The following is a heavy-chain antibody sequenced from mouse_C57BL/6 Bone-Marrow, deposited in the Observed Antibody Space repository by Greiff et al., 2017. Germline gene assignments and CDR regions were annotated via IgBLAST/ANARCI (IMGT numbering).Heavy chain of an antibody. CDR2: FNPNYGTT. CDR3: ARGYDYDYAIDN. Sequence: EVQLQQSGPELVKPGASVKISCKASGYSFTDYNMNWVKQSNGKSLEWIGVFNPNYGTTSYNQKFKGKATLTVDQSSSTAYMQLNSRTSEDSSVYYCARGYDYDYAIDNWGQGASVTVAS. J-gene: IGHJ4*01. D-gene: IGHD2-4*01. V-gene: IGHV1-39*01. CDR1: GYSFTDYN.